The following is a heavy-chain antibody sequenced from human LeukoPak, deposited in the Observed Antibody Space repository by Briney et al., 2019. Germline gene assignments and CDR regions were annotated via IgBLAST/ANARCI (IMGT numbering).Heavy chain of an antibody. CDR1: GFTFSSYA. J-gene: IGHJ3*02. CDR3: AKMWQQLVRFAGFDI. V-gene: IGHV3-30-3*02. Sequence: GGSLRLSCAASGFTFSSYAMHWVRQAPGKGLEWVAVTSYDGSNKYYADSVKGRFTISRDNSKNTLYLQMNSLRAEDTAVYYCAKMWQQLVRFAGFDIWGQGTMVTVSS. CDR2: TSYDGSNK. D-gene: IGHD6-13*01.